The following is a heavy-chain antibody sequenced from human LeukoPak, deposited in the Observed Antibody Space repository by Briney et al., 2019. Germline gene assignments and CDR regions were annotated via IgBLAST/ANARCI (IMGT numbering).Heavy chain of an antibody. D-gene: IGHD4-23*01. CDR1: GYTFTSYG. V-gene: IGHV1-18*01. J-gene: IGHJ6*02. CDR2: ISAYNGNT. Sequence: GASVKVSCKASGYTFTSYGISWVRQAPGQGLEWMGWISAYNGNTNYAQKLQGRVTMTTDTSTSTAYMELRSLRSDDTAVYYCARDPMRISSILSYYPVTPYYYYGMDVWGQGTTVTVSS. CDR3: ARDPMRISSILSYYPVTPYYYYGMDV.